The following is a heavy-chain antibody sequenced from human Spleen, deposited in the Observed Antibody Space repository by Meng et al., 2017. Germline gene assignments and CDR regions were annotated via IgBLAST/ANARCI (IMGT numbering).Heavy chain of an antibody. J-gene: IGHJ4*02. CDR2: INAYNGNT. CDR1: GGTFSSYA. Sequence: ASVKVSCKASGGTFSSYAISWVRQAPGQGLEWMGWINAYNGNTDYAQKFQGRVTMTTDTSTSTAYMELRSLRSDDTAVYYCATRGNPYLNCWGQGTLVTVSS. CDR3: ATRGNPYLNC. V-gene: IGHV1-18*01.